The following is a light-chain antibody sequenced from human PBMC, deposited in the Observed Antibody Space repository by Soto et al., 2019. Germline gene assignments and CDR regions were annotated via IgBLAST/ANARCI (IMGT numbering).Light chain of an antibody. CDR2: DDS. V-gene: IGLV3-21*02. Sequence: SYELTQPPSVSVAPGQTARITCGGDKIGSKSVHWYQQKPGQAPVLVVYDDSDRPSGIPERFSGSNSGNTASLTISGLQAEDEADYYCCSYAGSYTFVFAPGTKLTVL. CDR1: KIGSKS. J-gene: IGLJ1*01. CDR3: CSYAGSYTFV.